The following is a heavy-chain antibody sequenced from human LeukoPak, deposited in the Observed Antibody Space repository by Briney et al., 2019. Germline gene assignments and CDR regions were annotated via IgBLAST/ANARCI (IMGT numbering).Heavy chain of an antibody. Sequence: GASVKVSCKVSGYTLTELSMHWVRQAPGKGLEWMGGFDPEDGETIYAQKFQGRVTMTEDTSTDTAYMELSSLRSEDTAVYYCATTVAGHVGVVGFLYYYYGMDVWGQGTTVTVSS. D-gene: IGHD6-19*01. V-gene: IGHV1-24*01. CDR1: GYTLTELS. CDR3: ATTVAGHVGVVGFLYYYYGMDV. CDR2: FDPEDGET. J-gene: IGHJ6*02.